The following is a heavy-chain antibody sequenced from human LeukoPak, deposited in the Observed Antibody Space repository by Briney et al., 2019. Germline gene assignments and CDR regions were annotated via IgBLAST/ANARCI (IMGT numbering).Heavy chain of an antibody. D-gene: IGHD3-10*01. CDR1: GGAFSGYY. Sequence: SETLSLTCAVYGGAFSGYYWSWIRQPPGKGLEWIGEINHSGSTNYNPSLKSRVTISVDTSKNQLSLKLSSVTAADTAVYYCARLDMVRGVTYFDYWGQGTLVTVSS. CDR2: INHSGST. CDR3: ARLDMVRGVTYFDY. V-gene: IGHV4-34*01. J-gene: IGHJ4*02.